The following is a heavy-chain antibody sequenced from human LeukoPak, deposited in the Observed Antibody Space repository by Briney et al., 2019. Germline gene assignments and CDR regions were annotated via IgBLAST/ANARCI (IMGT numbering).Heavy chain of an antibody. V-gene: IGHV1-18*01. CDR2: ICAYNGNT. D-gene: IGHD3-3*02. Sequence: ASVKVSCKASGYTFTSYGISWVRQAPGQGLEWMGWICAYNGNTNYAQKLQGRVTMTTDTSTSTAYMELRSLRSDDTAVYYCARGLHFWSGYYGYYFDYWGQGTLVTVSS. CDR1: GYTFTSYG. CDR3: ARGLHFWSGYYGYYFDY. J-gene: IGHJ4*02.